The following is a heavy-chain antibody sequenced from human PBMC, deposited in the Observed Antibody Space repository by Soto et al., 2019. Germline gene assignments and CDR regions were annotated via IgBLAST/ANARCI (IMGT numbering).Heavy chain of an antibody. CDR2: ISGSGGST. J-gene: IGHJ3*02. V-gene: IGHV3-23*01. Sequence: EVQLLESGGGLVQPGGSLRLSCAASGFTFSSYAMSWVRQAPGKGLEWVSAISGSGGSTYYADSVKGRFTISRDNSKNTLYLQMHSLRAEDTAVYYCAKDKGSSFAFDIWGQGTMATVSS. CDR3: AKDKGSSFAFDI. CDR1: GFTFSSYA. D-gene: IGHD6-6*01.